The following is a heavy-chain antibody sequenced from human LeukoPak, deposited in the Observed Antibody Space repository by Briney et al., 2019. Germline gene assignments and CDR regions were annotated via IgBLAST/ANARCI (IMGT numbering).Heavy chain of an antibody. D-gene: IGHD1-1*01. CDR1: GGSISSYY. Sequence: SETLSLTCAVSGGSISSYYWSWIRQPPGKGLEWIGYIHYSGSTNYSPSLRSRVTMSVDTSKNQFSLKLRSVTAADTAVYYCASSKNWKHDYWGQGTLVTVSS. J-gene: IGHJ4*02. CDR2: IHYSGST. CDR3: ASSKNWKHDY. V-gene: IGHV4-59*01.